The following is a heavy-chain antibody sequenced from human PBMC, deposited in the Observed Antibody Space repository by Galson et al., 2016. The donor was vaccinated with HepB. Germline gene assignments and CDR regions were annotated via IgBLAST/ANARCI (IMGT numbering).Heavy chain of an antibody. J-gene: IGHJ4*02. CDR3: TTEAMTTMTL. Sequence: LRLSCAASGFTFNNAWMSWVRQAPGKGLEWVGRITSKTDGGTTDYAAPVKGRFTISRDDSKNTLYLQMNSLKTEDTAVYYCTTEAMTTMTLWGQGTLVTVSS. CDR1: GFTFNNAW. CDR2: ITSKTDGGTT. V-gene: IGHV3-15*01. D-gene: IGHD4-17*01.